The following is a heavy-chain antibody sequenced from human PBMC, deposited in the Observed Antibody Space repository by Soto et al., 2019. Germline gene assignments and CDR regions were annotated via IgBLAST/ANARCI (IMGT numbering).Heavy chain of an antibody. D-gene: IGHD3-22*01. J-gene: IGHJ4*02. Sequence: QVQLVEAGGGVVQPGRSLRLSCAASGFRFSDYGMHWVRQAPGKRLEWVAIIWRDGSNIDYADSVKGRFPISRDNSKSTLYLQMNSLRAEDTAVYHCARDKGKVKYFDYWGQGTPVTVSS. CDR1: GFRFSDYG. CDR2: IWRDGSNI. V-gene: IGHV3-33*01. CDR3: ARDKGKVKYFDY.